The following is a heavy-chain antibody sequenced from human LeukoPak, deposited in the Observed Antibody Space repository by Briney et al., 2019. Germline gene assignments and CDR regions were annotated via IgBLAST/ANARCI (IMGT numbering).Heavy chain of an antibody. CDR3: ARQEYCSGASCYTWFDP. Sequence: GESLKISCKGSGYSINNYWIAWVRQMPGKGLEWMGIIYPADSDIRYSPSFQGQVTISADKSISTAYLQWNSLRASDTAMYYCARQEYCSGASCYTWFDPWGQGTLVTVSS. CDR1: GYSINNYW. J-gene: IGHJ5*02. V-gene: IGHV5-51*01. D-gene: IGHD2-15*01. CDR2: IYPADSDI.